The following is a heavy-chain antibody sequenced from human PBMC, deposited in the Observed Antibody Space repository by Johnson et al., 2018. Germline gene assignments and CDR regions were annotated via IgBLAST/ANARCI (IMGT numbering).Heavy chain of an antibody. V-gene: IGHV3-53*01. CDR2: LYSGDRT. Sequence: EVQLVESGGGLIQPGGSLRLSCEASGFTVRSNYMSWVRQAPGKGLEWVSVLYSGDRTSYADPVKGRFTISEDDSKNMLYLQMNNLRAEDTAGYYCASDDYGYGIDVWGQGTTVTVSS. J-gene: IGHJ6*02. CDR1: GFTVRSNY. D-gene: IGHD4-17*01. CDR3: ASDDYGYGIDV.